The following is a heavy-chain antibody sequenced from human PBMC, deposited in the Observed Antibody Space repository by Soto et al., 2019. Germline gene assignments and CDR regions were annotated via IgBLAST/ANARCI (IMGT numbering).Heavy chain of an antibody. CDR3: SRGLGLGDC. Sequence: QVQLVQSGAEVKKPGASVKVSCKASGYTFSSYYIHWVRQAPGQGLEWIGIINPNGGSTNYAQNLKGRPPLTRDTATATVYMDLSALTSDDTAMYYCSRGLGLGDCWGQGTLVTVSS. CDR1: GYTFSSYY. D-gene: IGHD3-9*01. J-gene: IGHJ4*02. CDR2: INPNGGST. V-gene: IGHV1-46*01.